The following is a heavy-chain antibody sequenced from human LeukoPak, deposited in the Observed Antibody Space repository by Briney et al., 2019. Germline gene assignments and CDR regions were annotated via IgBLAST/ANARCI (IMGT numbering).Heavy chain of an antibody. CDR1: GYTFTSYD. CDR2: MNPNSGNT. J-gene: IGHJ3*02. Sequence: ASVKVSCKASGYTFTSYDINWVRQATGQGLEWMGWMNPNSGNTGYAQKFQGRVTMTRNTSISTAYMELSSLRSEDTAVYYCARDPSSGWYHAFDIWGQGTMVTVSS. V-gene: IGHV1-8*01. CDR3: ARDPSSGWYHAFDI. D-gene: IGHD6-19*01.